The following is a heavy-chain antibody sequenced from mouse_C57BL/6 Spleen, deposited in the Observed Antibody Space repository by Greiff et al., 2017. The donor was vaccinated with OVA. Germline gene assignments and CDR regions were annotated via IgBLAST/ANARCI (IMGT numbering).Heavy chain of an antibody. CDR2: IDPSDSYT. D-gene: IGHD4-1*01. V-gene: IGHV1-50*01. J-gene: IGHJ4*01. CDR3: TKLVYAIDY. CDR1: GYTFTSYW. Sequence: QVQLQQSGAELVKPGASVKLSCKASGYTFTSYWMQWVKQRPGQGLEWIGEIDPSDSYTNYNQKFKGKATLTVDTSSSPAYMQLSSLTSDDSAVDYCTKLVYAIDYWGQGTSVTVSS.